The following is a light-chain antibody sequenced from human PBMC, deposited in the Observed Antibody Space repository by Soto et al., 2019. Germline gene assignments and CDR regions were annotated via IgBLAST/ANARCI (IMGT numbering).Light chain of an antibody. V-gene: IGKV3-20*01. Sequence: EIVLTQSPDTLSLSPGERATLSCRATQSVSSSYLTWYQQRPGQAPRLLIYGASTRATGIPDRFSGSGSGTDCTLNISRLEPEDFAVYYCQQYGTSLWTFGPGTKVEIK. CDR1: QSVSSSY. CDR3: QQYGTSLWT. J-gene: IGKJ1*01. CDR2: GAS.